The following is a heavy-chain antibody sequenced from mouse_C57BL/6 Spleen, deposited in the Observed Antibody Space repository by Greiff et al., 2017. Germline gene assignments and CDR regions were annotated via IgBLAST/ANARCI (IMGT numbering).Heavy chain of an antibody. Sequence: VQLKESGAELMKPGASVQLSCTATGYTFTSYWIEWVKQRPGHGLAWIGEILPGSGSTNYNQKLKGKDTFTADTSSNTAYMQLSRLTTEDCAIYYCARREFRTRVDWYLDVWGTGTTLTVSS. CDR3: ARREFRTRVDWYLDV. D-gene: IGHD1-1*01. CDR1: GYTFTSYW. V-gene: IGHV1-9*01. CDR2: ILPGSGST. J-gene: IGHJ1*03.